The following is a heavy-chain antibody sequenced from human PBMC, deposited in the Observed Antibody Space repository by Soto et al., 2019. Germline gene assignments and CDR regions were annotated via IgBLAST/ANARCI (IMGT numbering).Heavy chain of an antibody. CDR2: INPSGGST. CDR1: GYNFPNYY. Sequence: QVQLVQSGAEGKKPGASVKVSCKSSGYNFPNYYIHWVRQAPGQGLEWMGTINPSGGSTSYAQKFQGRVTMTRDTSTSTVYMEVSSLRSDDTAVYYCARVFWTNHYYGTDVWGQGTTVTVSS. J-gene: IGHJ6*02. CDR3: ARVFWTNHYYGTDV. V-gene: IGHV1-46*01. D-gene: IGHD3-3*01.